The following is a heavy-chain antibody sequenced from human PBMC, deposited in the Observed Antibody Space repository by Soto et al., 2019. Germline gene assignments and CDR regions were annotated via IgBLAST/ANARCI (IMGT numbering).Heavy chain of an antibody. Sequence: SATLSLTCTVSGGSISNYYWSWIRQPPGKGLEWIGYIYYRGSTNYNPSLKSRVTISVDTSKSQFSLKLTSVTDADTAVYFCARHLIRSSWYYFDYWGQGTLVTVSS. CDR1: GGSISNYY. J-gene: IGHJ4*02. CDR3: ARHLIRSSWYYFDY. CDR2: IYYRGST. V-gene: IGHV4-59*01. D-gene: IGHD6-13*01.